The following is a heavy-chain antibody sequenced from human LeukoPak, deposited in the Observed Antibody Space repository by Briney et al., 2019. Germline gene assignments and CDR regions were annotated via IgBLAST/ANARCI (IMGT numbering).Heavy chain of an antibody. D-gene: IGHD3-10*02. CDR1: GFIFSDYY. Sequence: PGGSLRLSCAASGFIFSDYYMSWIRQAPGKGLEWVSTIKGTGLTTYYADSVKGRFTISRDNAKNSLYLQMNSLRAEDTAVYYCAELGITMIGGVWGKGTTVTISS. J-gene: IGHJ6*04. CDR3: AELGITMIGGV. V-gene: IGHV3-11*04. CDR2: IKGTGLTT.